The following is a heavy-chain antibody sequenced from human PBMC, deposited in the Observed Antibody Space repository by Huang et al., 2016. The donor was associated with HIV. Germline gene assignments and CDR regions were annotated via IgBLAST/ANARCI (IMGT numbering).Heavy chain of an antibody. V-gene: IGHV3-30*18. CDR1: GFIFKNFG. CDR3: AKSARNEGTPVDY. J-gene: IGHJ4*02. Sequence: GFIFKNFGMHWVRQAPGKGLEWVACISFDAVNQYYVDSVNGRFPISRDSSRNRLYLQINSLRPEDTAVYYCAKSARNEGTPVDYWGQGILVTVSS. CDR2: ISFDAVNQ.